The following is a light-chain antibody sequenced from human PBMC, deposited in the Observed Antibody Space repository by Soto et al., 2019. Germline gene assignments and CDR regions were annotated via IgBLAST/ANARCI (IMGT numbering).Light chain of an antibody. Sequence: DVVMTQSPLSLPVTLGQPASISCRSSQSLVYSDGIAYLNWFHQRPGQSPRRLIYRASNRDSGGXDXXSGSGSGTDFTLKISRVEAEDVGVYYCMQGTHWPPTFGPGTKVEIK. CDR3: MQGTHWPPT. CDR2: RAS. V-gene: IGKV2-30*01. J-gene: IGKJ1*01. CDR1: QSLVYSDGIAY.